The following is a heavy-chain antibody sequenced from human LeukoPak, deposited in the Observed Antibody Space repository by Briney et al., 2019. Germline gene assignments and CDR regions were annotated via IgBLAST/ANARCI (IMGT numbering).Heavy chain of an antibody. J-gene: IGHJ3*02. CDR1: GYTFTSYD. CDR2: MNPNSGNT. V-gene: IGHV1-8*03. D-gene: IGHD1-26*01. CDR3: ERIRSGSPHTFDI. Sequence: GASVTVSCKASGYTFTSYDINWVRQATGQGLEWVGWMNPNSGNTGYAQKVQGRVTITRNTYISTAYMELSSLRSEDTAVYYCERIRSGSPHTFDIWGQGTLVTVSS.